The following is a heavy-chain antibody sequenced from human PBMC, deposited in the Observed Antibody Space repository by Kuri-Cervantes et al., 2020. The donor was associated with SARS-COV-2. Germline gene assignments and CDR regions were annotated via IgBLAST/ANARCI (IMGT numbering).Heavy chain of an antibody. CDR3: AREGLTLGDGAFDI. Sequence: GGSLRLSCAASGFTFSSYAMSWVRQAPGKGLAWVSAISGSGETTHYADSVKGRFTISRDNSKNTLYLQMNSLRAEDTAVYYCAREGLTLGDGAFDIWGQGTMVTVSS. V-gene: IGHV3-23*01. CDR2: ISGSGETT. J-gene: IGHJ3*02. CDR1: GFTFSSYA. D-gene: IGHD3-10*01.